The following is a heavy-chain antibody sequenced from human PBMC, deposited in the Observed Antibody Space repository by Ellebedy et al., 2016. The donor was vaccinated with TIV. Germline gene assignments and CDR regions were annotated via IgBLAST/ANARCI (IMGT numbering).Heavy chain of an antibody. Sequence: GGSLRLSXTASGFNFSDYAMNWVRQAPGKGLEWVSYISSSSSTIYYADSVKGRFTISRDKAKNSLYLQMNSLRAEDTAVYYCAAAAGAGDDAFDIWGQGTMVTVSS. V-gene: IGHV3-48*01. CDR2: ISSSSSTI. J-gene: IGHJ3*02. CDR1: GFNFSDYA. D-gene: IGHD6-13*01. CDR3: AAAAGAGDDAFDI.